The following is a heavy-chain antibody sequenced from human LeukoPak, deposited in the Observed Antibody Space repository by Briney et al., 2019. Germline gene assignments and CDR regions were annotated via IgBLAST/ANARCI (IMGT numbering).Heavy chain of an antibody. CDR2: IYYSGST. Sequence: SETLSLTCAVYGGSFSGYYWSWIRQPPGKGLEWIGSIYYSGSTYYNPSLKSRVTISVDTSKNQFSLKLSSVTAADTAVYYCARREGYCSSTSCPRGSFDYWGQGTLVTVSS. V-gene: IGHV4-34*01. D-gene: IGHD2-2*01. CDR1: GGSFSGYY. J-gene: IGHJ4*02. CDR3: ARREGYCSSTSCPRGSFDY.